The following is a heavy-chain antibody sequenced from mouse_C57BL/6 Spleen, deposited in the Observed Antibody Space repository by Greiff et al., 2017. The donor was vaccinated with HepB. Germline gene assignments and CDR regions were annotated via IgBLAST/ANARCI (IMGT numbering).Heavy chain of an antibody. D-gene: IGHD1-1*01. J-gene: IGHJ3*01. Sequence: VQLQQPGAELVKPGASVKVSCKASGYTFTSYWMHWVKQRPGQGLEWIGRIHPSDSDTNYNQKFKGKATLTVDKSSSTAYMQLSSLTSEDSAVYYCAIDPSHYYGSSWFAYWGQGTLVTVSA. CDR1: GYTFTSYW. V-gene: IGHV1-74*01. CDR3: AIDPSHYYGSSWFAY. CDR2: IHPSDSDT.